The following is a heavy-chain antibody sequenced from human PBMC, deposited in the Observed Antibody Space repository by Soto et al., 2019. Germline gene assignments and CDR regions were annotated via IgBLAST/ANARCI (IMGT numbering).Heavy chain of an antibody. D-gene: IGHD5-12*01. CDR1: GFSVNNIY. Sequence: GGSLRLSCAASGFSVNNIYMSWIRQAPGKGLEWVSTISDGGKTFYADSVKGRFTLYRDNSKNTLFLQMSSLRVEDTAVDYCSRDHTSGGYDYRGQGTLVTVSS. V-gene: IGHV3-53*01. CDR3: SRDHTSGGYDY. J-gene: IGHJ4*02. CDR2: ISDGGKT.